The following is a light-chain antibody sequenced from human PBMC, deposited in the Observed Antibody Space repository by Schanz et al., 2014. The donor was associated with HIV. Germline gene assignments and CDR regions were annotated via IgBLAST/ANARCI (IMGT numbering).Light chain of an antibody. CDR2: GAS. CDR3: QYFGNSGGT. J-gene: IGKJ4*01. V-gene: IGKV3-20*01. CDR1: QSVSSSY. Sequence: EIVLTQSPATLSVSPGGRATLSCRASQSVSSSYIGWYQQKPGQAPRLLIYGASIRAAGIPDRFSGTGSGTDFTLTISSLEPEDFAVYYCQYFGNSGGTFGGGTKVEIK.